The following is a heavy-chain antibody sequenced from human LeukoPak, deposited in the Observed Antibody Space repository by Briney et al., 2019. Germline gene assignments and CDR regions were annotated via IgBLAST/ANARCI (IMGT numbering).Heavy chain of an antibody. Sequence: SVKVSCKASGYTFTGYYMHWVRQAPGQGLEWMGWINPNSGGTNYAQKFQGRVTMTRDTSISTAYMELSRLRSDDTAVYYCARDQAYCGGDCYADGMDVWGQGTTVTVSS. J-gene: IGHJ6*02. CDR3: ARDQAYCGGDCYADGMDV. V-gene: IGHV1-2*02. D-gene: IGHD2-21*02. CDR2: INPNSGGT. CDR1: GYTFTGYY.